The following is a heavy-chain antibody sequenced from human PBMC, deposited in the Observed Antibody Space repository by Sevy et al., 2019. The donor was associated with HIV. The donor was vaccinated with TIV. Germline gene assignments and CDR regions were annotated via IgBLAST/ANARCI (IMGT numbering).Heavy chain of an antibody. Sequence: GGSLRLSCSAFGFTFQTFGMHWVRQAPGKGPEWLAVISSDGSNQNYADSVKGRFTISRDNSKNLLFLQMNSLIPIDTAVYFCTKESLRGTYIRGDFDHWGQGTLVTVSS. D-gene: IGHD3-10*02. CDR1: GFTFQTFG. V-gene: IGHV3-30*18. CDR3: TKESLRGTYIRGDFDH. J-gene: IGHJ4*02. CDR2: ISSDGSNQ.